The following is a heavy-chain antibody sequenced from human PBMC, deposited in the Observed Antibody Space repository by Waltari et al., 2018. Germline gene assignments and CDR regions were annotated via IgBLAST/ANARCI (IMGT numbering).Heavy chain of an antibody. D-gene: IGHD3-22*01. V-gene: IGHV3-30*09. CDR1: EFTFSSSA. J-gene: IGHJ6*02. CDR2: ISYNERNI. CDR3: ARDYCDRTNCHGMDV. Sequence: QVQLVESGGGVVQLGRSLRLSCAASEFTFSSSAIHWVRQAPGKGLEWVAVISYNERNIYYVDSVKGRFAISRDNSKKMLYLQMNSLRPEDTAVYYCARDYCDRTNCHGMDVWGQGTTVTVSS.